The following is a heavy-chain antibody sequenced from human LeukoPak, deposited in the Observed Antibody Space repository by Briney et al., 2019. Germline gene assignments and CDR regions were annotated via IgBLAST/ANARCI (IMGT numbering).Heavy chain of an antibody. CDR2: IKSKTDGGTT. J-gene: IGHJ4*02. CDR3: TTELPGDYVSY. V-gene: IGHV3-15*01. CDR1: GFTFSSYA. D-gene: IGHD4-17*01. Sequence: GGSLRLSCAASGFTFSSYAMSWVRQAPGKGLEWVGRIKSKTDGGTTDYAAPVKGRFTISRDDSKNTLYLQMDSLKTEDTAVYYCTTELPGDYVSYWGQGTLVTVSS.